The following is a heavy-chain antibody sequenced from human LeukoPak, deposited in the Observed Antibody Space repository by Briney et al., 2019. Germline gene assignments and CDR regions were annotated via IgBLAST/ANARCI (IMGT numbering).Heavy chain of an antibody. D-gene: IGHD6-19*01. CDR2: IYPGDSDT. CDR3: ATRYSSGWYDAFDI. CDR1: GYTFTRYW. V-gene: IGHV5-51*01. Sequence: GESLKISCKGSGYTFTRYWIGWVRQMPGKGLEWMGIIYPGDSDTRYSPSFQGQVTISADKSISTAYLQWSSLEASDTAMYYCATRYSSGWYDAFDIWGQGTMVTVSS. J-gene: IGHJ3*02.